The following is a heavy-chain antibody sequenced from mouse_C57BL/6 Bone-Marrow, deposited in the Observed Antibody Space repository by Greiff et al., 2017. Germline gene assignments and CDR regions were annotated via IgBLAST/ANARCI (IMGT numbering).Heavy chain of an antibody. V-gene: IGHV5-9-1*02. CDR1: GFTFSSYA. CDR3: TRERYYYGSSDWYFDV. D-gene: IGHD1-1*01. J-gene: IGHJ1*03. CDR2: ISSCGDYN. Sequence: EVKLMESGEGLVKPGGSLKLSCAASGFTFSSYAMSWVRQTPEKRLEWVAYISSCGDYNYYADTVKGRFTISRDNARNTLYLQMSSLKSEDTAMYYCTRERYYYGSSDWYFDVWGTGTTVTVSS.